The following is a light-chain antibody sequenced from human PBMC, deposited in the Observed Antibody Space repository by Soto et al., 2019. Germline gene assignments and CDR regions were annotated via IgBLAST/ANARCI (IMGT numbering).Light chain of an antibody. Sequence: DIQMTQSPSSLSASVGDGVTITCRASQSISHYLNWYQQKPGKAPKLLFYAASSLQSGVPSRFSGSGSGTDFTLTISSLQPEDFATYYCQQSYSTLFTFGPGTKVDIK. CDR2: AAS. CDR1: QSISHY. V-gene: IGKV1-39*01. J-gene: IGKJ3*01. CDR3: QQSYSTLFT.